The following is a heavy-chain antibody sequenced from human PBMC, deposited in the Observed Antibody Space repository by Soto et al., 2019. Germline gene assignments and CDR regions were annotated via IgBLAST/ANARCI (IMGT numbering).Heavy chain of an antibody. J-gene: IGHJ4*02. D-gene: IGHD4-4*01. CDR3: ARVTTTLVDHFDY. Sequence: GGSLRLSCAASGFSVRGSYMYWVRQAPGKGLEWVSVIYSGGGTDYAASVKGRFTTSSDNAKNMLYLQLNSLRAEDTAMYYCARVTTTLVDHFDYWGQGTPVTVSS. CDR2: IYSGGGT. V-gene: IGHV3-53*01. CDR1: GFSVRGSY.